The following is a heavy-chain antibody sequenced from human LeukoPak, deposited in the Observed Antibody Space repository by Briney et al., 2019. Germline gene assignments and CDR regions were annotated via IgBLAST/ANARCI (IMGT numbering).Heavy chain of an antibody. J-gene: IGHJ4*02. CDR1: GGTFSSYA. D-gene: IGHD2-15*01. CDR2: IIPIFGTA. V-gene: IGHV1-69*01. CDR3: AREQAVGSIDY. Sequence: ASVKVSCKASGGTFSSYAISWVRQAPGQGLEWMGGIIPIFGTANYAQKFQGRVTITADESTSTAYMELSSLRSEDTGVYYCAREQAVGSIDYWGQGTLVTVSS.